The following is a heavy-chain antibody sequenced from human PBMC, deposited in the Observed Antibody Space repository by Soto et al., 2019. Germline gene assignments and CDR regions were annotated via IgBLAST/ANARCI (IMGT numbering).Heavy chain of an antibody. D-gene: IGHD6-19*01. CDR2: IWYDGSNK. J-gene: IGHJ4*02. Sequence: QVQLVESGGGVVQPGRSLRLSCAASGFTFSSYGMHWVRQAPGKGLEWVAVIWYDGSNKYYADSVKGRFTISRDNSKNTLYLQMSSLRAEDTAVYYCARDSSGWPDYWGQGTLVTVSS. V-gene: IGHV3-33*01. CDR3: ARDSSGWPDY. CDR1: GFTFSSYG.